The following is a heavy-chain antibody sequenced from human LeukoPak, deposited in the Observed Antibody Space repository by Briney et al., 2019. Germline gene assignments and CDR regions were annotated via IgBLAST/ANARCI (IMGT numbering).Heavy chain of an antibody. V-gene: IGHV1-2*02. CDR2: INPNSGGT. CDR3: ARGGNRGAWYYYYYMDV. CDR1: GYTFTGYY. J-gene: IGHJ6*03. D-gene: IGHD3-10*01. Sequence: ASVKVSCKASGYTFTGYYMHWVRQAPGQGLEWMGWINPNSGGTNYAQKFQGRVTMTRDTSISTAYMELSRPRSDDTAVYYCARGGNRGAWYYYYYMDVWGKGTTVTVSS.